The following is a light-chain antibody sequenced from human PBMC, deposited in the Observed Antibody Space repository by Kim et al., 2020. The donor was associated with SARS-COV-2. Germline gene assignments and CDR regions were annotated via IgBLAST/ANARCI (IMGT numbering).Light chain of an antibody. CDR3: QQYNNWPPELT. V-gene: IGKV3-15*01. CDR1: QSVSNN. Sequence: PGERAPLSCRASQSVSNNLAWYQQKPGQAPRLLIYGASTRATGIPARFSGSGSGTEFTLTISSLQSEDFAVYYCQQYNNWPPELTFGGGTKVDIK. J-gene: IGKJ4*01. CDR2: GAS.